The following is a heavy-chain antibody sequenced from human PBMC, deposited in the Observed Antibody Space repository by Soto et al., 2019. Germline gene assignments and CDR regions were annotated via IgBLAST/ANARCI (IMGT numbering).Heavy chain of an antibody. CDR2: IKQDGSEK. D-gene: IGHD6-13*01. CDR1: GLTFSSYW. Sequence: PVGCLRLSCAASGLTFSSYWMSWFRQTPGKGLEWVANIKQDGSEKYYVDSVKGRFTTSRDNAKNSLYLQMNSLRAEHTAVYYCAKIAYSSSFDYWGQGTLVTVSS. V-gene: IGHV3-7*03. J-gene: IGHJ4*02. CDR3: AKIAYSSSFDY.